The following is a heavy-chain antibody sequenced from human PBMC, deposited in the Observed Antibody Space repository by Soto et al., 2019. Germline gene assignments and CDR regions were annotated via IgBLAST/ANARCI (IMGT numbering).Heavy chain of an antibody. V-gene: IGHV4-34*01. CDR1: GGSFSGYY. CDR2: INHSGST. Sequence: SETLSLPCAVYGGSFSGYYWSWIRQPPGKGLEWIGEINHSGSTNYDPSLKSRVTISVDTSKNQFSLKLSSVTAADTAVYYCARCSDWFDPWGQGTLVTVSS. D-gene: IGHD3-10*02. CDR3: ARCSDWFDP. J-gene: IGHJ5*02.